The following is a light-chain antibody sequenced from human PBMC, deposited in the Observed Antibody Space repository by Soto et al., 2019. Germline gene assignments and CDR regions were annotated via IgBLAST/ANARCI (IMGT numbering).Light chain of an antibody. J-gene: IGKJ2*01. Sequence: EIVMTQSPATLSVSPGERATLSCSASQSISSNLAWYQQKPGQAPRLLIYSASTRATGIPARFSGSGSETEFTLTISSLQSEDVAVYYCQQYINWPPTYTFGQGTKLEIK. CDR3: QQYINWPPTYT. CDR2: SAS. CDR1: QSISSN. V-gene: IGKV3-15*01.